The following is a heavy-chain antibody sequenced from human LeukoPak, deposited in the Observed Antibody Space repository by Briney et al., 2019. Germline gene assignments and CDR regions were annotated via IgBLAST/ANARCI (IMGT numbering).Heavy chain of an antibody. Sequence: NPGGSLRLSCAASGFTFSSYSMNWVRQAPGKGPEWVSSISSSSSYIYYADSVKGRFTISRDNAKNSLYLQMNSLRAEDTAIYYCARDEYSSSWYGAFDYWGQGTLVTVSS. D-gene: IGHD6-13*01. CDR3: ARDEYSSSWYGAFDY. CDR2: ISSSSSYI. V-gene: IGHV3-21*01. CDR1: GFTFSSYS. J-gene: IGHJ4*02.